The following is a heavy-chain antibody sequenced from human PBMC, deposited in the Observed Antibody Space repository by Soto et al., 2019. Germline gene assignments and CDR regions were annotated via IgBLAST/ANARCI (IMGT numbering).Heavy chain of an antibody. V-gene: IGHV4-39*01. J-gene: IGHJ4*02. D-gene: IGHD6-13*01. Sequence: SETLSLTCTVSGGSISSSSYYWGWIRQPPGKGLEWIGSIYYSGSTYYNPSLKSRVTISVDTSKNQFSLKLSSVTAADTAVYYCARRVSWSSRDYWGQGTLVTVSS. CDR1: GGSISSSSYY. CDR3: ARRVSWSSRDY. CDR2: IYYSGST.